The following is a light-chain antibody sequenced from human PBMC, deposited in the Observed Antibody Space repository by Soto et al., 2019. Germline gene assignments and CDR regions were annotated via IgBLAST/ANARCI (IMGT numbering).Light chain of an antibody. CDR3: QQRATWPWT. Sequence: IVLTQSPATLSFSPGERATLSCRAGQSIAIYLAWYQQKSGQSPRLLIYDTFNRAPGIPDRFSGSGSGTDFTLTISSLDPEDFAVYYCQQRATWPWTFGQGTTVEIK. J-gene: IGKJ1*01. V-gene: IGKV3-11*01. CDR1: QSIAIY. CDR2: DTF.